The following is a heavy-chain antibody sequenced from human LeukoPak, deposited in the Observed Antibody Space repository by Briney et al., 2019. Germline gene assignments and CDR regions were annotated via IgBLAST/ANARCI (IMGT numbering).Heavy chain of an antibody. D-gene: IGHD3-22*01. CDR2: ISGSGGST. CDR3: AKDMHYYDSSGYSRDY. Sequence: GGSLRLSCAASGFTFSSYAMSWVRQAPGKGLEWVSAISGSGGSTYYADSVKGRFTISRDNSKNTLYLQMNSLGAEDTAVYYCAKDMHYYDSSGYSRDYWGQGTLVTVSS. J-gene: IGHJ4*02. V-gene: IGHV3-23*01. CDR1: GFTFSSYA.